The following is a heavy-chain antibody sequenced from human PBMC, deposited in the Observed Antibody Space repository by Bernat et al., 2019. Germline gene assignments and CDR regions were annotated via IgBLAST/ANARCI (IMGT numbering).Heavy chain of an antibody. Sequence: QVQLVQSGAEVKKPGASVKVSCKVSGYTLTELSMHWVRQAPGKGLEWTGGFDPEDGETIYAQKFQGRVTMTEDTSTDTAYMELSSLRSEDTAVYYCATDKPFFGKGMTWGLLPFAIWGQGTMVTVSS. D-gene: IGHD1-26*01. CDR1: GYTLTELS. J-gene: IGHJ3*02. CDR3: ATDKPFFGKGMTWGLLPFAI. V-gene: IGHV1-24*01. CDR2: FDPEDGET.